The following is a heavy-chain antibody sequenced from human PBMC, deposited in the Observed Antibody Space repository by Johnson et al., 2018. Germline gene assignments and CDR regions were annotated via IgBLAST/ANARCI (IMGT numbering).Heavy chain of an antibody. V-gene: IGHV3-30*18. Sequence: QVQLVQSGGGVVQPGRSLRLSCAASGFTFSSYGMHWVRQAPGKGLEWVAVISYDGSNKYYADSVKGRFTISRDNSKNTLYLQMNSLRAEDTAVYYCGKARHSLYDFKYYYYMDVWGKGTTVTVSS. CDR1: GFTFSSYG. J-gene: IGHJ6*03. D-gene: IGHD3-3*01. CDR2: ISYDGSNK. CDR3: GKARHSLYDFKYYYYMDV.